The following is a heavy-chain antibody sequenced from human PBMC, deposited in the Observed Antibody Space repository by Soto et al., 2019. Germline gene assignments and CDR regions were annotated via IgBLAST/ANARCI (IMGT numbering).Heavy chain of an antibody. J-gene: IGHJ4*02. Sequence: GGSLRLSCAASGFTFSSYGMHWVRQAPGKGLEWVAVIWYDGSNKYYADSVKGRFTISRDNSKNTLYLQMNSLRAEDTAVYYCARESGITGTHFDYWGQGTLVTVSS. D-gene: IGHD1-20*01. CDR1: GFTFSSYG. CDR3: ARESGITGTHFDY. CDR2: IWYDGSNK. V-gene: IGHV3-33*01.